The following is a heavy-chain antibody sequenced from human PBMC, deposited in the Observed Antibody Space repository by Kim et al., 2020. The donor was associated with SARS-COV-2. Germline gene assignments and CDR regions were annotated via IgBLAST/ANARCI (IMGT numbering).Heavy chain of an antibody. CDR3: ALDDSSGYYSTDAFDI. CDR2: ISSSSSTI. J-gene: IGHJ3*02. D-gene: IGHD3-22*01. V-gene: IGHV3-48*04. Sequence: GGSLRLSCAASGFTFSSYSMNWVRQAPGKGLEWVSYISSSSSTIYYADSVKGRFTISRDNAKNSLYLQMNSLRAEDTAVYYCALDDSSGYYSTDAFDIWGQGTMVTVSS. CDR1: GFTFSSYS.